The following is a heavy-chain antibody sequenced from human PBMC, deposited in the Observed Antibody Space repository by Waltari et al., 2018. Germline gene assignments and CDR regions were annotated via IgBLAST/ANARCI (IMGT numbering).Heavy chain of an antibody. CDR1: GFRFSSHY. CDR2: IWPDGSDR. J-gene: IGHJ4*02. Sequence: EVQLVESGGGLVQPGGSLRLACVASGFRFSSHYLTWLRQAPGEGLEWVANIWPDGSDRNHVDSVKGRFTISRDNAQNTLYLQMNSLRAEDTAVYYCARQDISVRSCPDYWGQGTLVTVSS. V-gene: IGHV3-7*01. CDR3: ARQDISVRSCPDY. D-gene: IGHD6-19*01.